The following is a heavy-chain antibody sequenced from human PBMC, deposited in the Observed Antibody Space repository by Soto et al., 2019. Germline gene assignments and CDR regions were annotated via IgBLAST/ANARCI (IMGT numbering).Heavy chain of an antibody. CDR2: IDPSDSYT. CDR1: GYSFTSYW. CDR3: ARLSPARGYCRSTSCRDYWYFDL. Sequence: GESLKISCXGSGYSFTSYWISVVRQMPGKGLEWMGRIDPSDSYTNYSPSFQGHVTISADKSISTAYLQWSSLKASDTAMYYCARLSPARGYCRSTSCRDYWYFDLWGRGTLVTVSS. J-gene: IGHJ2*01. D-gene: IGHD2-2*01. V-gene: IGHV5-10-1*01.